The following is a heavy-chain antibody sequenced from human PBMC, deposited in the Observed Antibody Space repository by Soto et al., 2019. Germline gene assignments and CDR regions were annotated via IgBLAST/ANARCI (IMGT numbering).Heavy chain of an antibody. CDR2: IFPSGTT. CDR1: GGSLSGATYS. V-gene: IGHV4-30-2*01. Sequence: QVQLRESGSGLVKPLETLSLTCGVSGGSLSGATYSWNWIRQPPGKGLEWIGYIFPSGTTYYNPSLKSRVTISIYVYKNQCSLSLRSFTAADTAVYYCARSREFDYWSQGTLVSVSS. CDR3: ARSREFDY. J-gene: IGHJ4*02.